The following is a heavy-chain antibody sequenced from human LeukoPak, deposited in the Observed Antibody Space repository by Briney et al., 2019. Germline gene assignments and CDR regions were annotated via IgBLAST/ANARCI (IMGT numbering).Heavy chain of an antibody. Sequence: ASVKVSCKASGYTFTTYNIHWVRQAPGQGLEWMGWITPNSGGTNYAQKFQGRVTMTRDTSISTAYMELSRLRSDDTAAYSCARGRGGGYFDFWGQEPWSPSPQ. CDR2: ITPNSGGT. CDR3: ARGRGGGYFDF. CDR1: GYTFTTYN. V-gene: IGHV1-2*02. D-gene: IGHD2-15*01. J-gene: IGHJ4*01.